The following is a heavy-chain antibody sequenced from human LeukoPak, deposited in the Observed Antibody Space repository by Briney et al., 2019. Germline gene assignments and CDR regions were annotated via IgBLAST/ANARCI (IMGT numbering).Heavy chain of an antibody. CDR3: ARQRGATTYLSWAY. D-gene: IGHD1-26*01. Sequence: ASVKVSCKASGYTFAGYYMHWVRQAPGQGLEWMGWINPNSGGTNYAQKFQGRVTMTRDTSISTAYMELSRLRSDDTAVYYCARQRGATTYLSWAYWGQGTLVTVSS. CDR2: INPNSGGT. J-gene: IGHJ4*02. CDR1: GYTFAGYY. V-gene: IGHV1-2*02.